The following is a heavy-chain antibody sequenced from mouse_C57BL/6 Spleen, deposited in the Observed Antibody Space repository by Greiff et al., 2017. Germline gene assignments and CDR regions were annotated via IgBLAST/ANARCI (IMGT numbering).Heavy chain of an antibody. Sequence: EVKLMESGAELVKPGASVKLSCTASGFNITDYYMHWVKQRTEQGLEWIGRIDPEDGETKYAPKFQGKATIPADTSSNPAYLQLSSLTSEDAAVYYCATNYVGSSAWFAYWGQGTLVTVSA. CDR2: IDPEDGET. CDR3: ATNYVGSSAWFAY. V-gene: IGHV14-2*01. J-gene: IGHJ3*01. CDR1: GFNITDYY. D-gene: IGHD1-1*01.